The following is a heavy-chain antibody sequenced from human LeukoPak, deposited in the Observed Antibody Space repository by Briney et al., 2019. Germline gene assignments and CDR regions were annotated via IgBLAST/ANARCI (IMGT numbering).Heavy chain of an antibody. CDR2: IYYSGST. V-gene: IGHV4-30-4*08. CDR1: GGSISSSDYY. CDR3: AREGSGIY. D-gene: IGHD2-15*01. J-gene: IGHJ4*02. Sequence: SETLSLTXTVSGGSISSSDYYWSWIRRPPGKGLEWIGYIYYSGSTFYNPSLKSRVTISVDTSKNQFSLKLSSVTAADTAVYYCAREGSGIYWGQGTLVTVSS.